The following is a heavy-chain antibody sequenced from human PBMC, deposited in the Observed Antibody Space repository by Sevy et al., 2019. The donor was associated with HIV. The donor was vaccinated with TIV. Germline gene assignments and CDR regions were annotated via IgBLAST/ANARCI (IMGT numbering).Heavy chain of an antibody. Sequence: ASVKVSCKVSGSTLTQLSMHWVRQAPGKGLEWMATFDPEDGETFFAQMFQGRVTMTEDTSTDTAYMELSSLRSEDTAVYYCATTKDYYDSSGYPFDDWGQGTLVTVSS. CDR3: ATTKDYYDSSGYPFDD. D-gene: IGHD3-22*01. V-gene: IGHV1-24*01. CDR1: GSTLTQLS. CDR2: FDPEDGET. J-gene: IGHJ4*02.